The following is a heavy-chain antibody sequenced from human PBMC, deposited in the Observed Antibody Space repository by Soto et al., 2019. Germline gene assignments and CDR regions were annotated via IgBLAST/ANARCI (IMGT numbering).Heavy chain of an antibody. CDR3: AKGYCSSTDCSFNY. J-gene: IGHJ4*02. CDR2: ISGTGDTT. V-gene: IGHV3-23*01. Sequence: EVQLLESGGGLVQPGGSLRLSCAASGFTFSNFAMNWVRQVPGNGLEWVSIISGTGDTTYYADSVKGRFTISRDNSRGKLYLQMSSLRAEDTAVYYCAKGYCSSTDCSFNYWGQGTLVTVSS. CDR1: GFTFSNFA. D-gene: IGHD2-2*01.